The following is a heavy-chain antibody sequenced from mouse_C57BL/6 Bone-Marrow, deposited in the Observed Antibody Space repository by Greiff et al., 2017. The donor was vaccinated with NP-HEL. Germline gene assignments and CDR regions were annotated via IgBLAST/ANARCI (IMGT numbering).Heavy chain of an antibody. CDR1: GYTFTSYT. Sequence: QVQLQQSGAELARPGASVKMSCKASGYTFTSYTMHWVNQRPGQGLEWIGYINPSSGYTKYNQKFKDKATLTADKSSSTAYMQLSSLTSEDSAVYYCARGTGTTYWGQGTLVTVSA. CDR2: INPSSGYT. J-gene: IGHJ3*01. V-gene: IGHV1-4*01. CDR3: ARGTGTTY. D-gene: IGHD4-1*01.